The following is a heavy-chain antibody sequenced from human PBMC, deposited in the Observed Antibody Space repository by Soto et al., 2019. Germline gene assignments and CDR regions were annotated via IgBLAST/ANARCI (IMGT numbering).Heavy chain of an antibody. CDR2: VYYSGGS. CDR3: VRQGIGNLHGLVDV. CDR1: GGSIDGYN. J-gene: IGHJ6*02. D-gene: IGHD3-10*01. Sequence: QVQLQESGPGLVKPSETLSLTCTVSGGSIDGYNCAWIRQPPGKSLEGVGYVYYSGGSRYNPSLESRVTLSMDTSKSQFSLQLRSVTAADTAVYYCVRQGIGNLHGLVDVWGRGTTVTVSS. V-gene: IGHV4-59*08.